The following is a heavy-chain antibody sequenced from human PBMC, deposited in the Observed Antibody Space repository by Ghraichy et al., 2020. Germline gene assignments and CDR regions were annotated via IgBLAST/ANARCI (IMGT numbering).Heavy chain of an antibody. CDR3: ARDYYDSSGYLPKGSAFDI. J-gene: IGHJ3*02. CDR2: IYYSGST. CDR1: GGSVSSGSYY. Sequence: SETLSLTCTVSGGSVSSGSYYWSWIRQPPGKGLEWIGYIYYSGSTNYNPSLKSRVTISVDTSKNQFSLKLSSVTAADTAVYYCARDYYDSSGYLPKGSAFDIWGQGTMVTVSS. D-gene: IGHD3-22*01. V-gene: IGHV4-61*01.